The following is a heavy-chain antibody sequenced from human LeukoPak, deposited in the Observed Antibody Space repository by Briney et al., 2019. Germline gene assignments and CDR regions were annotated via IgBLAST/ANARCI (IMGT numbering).Heavy chain of an antibody. V-gene: IGHV1-18*01. CDR3: ARGFGDCSSTSCYTGYYMDV. J-gene: IGHJ6*03. CDR2: ISAYNGNT. CDR1: GYTFTSYG. D-gene: IGHD2-2*02. Sequence: GASVKVSCKASGYTFTSYGISWVRQAPGQGLEWMGWISAYNGNTNYAQKLQGRVTMTTDTSTSTAYMELRSLRSDDTAVYYCARGFGDCSSTSCYTGYYMDVWGKGTTVTVSS.